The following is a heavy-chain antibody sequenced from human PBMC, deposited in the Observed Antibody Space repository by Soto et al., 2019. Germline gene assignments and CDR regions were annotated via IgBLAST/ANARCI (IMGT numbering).Heavy chain of an antibody. Sequence: QVQLVQSGAEVKKPGSSVKVSCKASGGTFRNLAINWGRQAPGQGLGWMGGFIPIIGGGINAQKLQSRVTRSPEESTSTPYMEMSTLRNADTALYICARGCVCHSKASVFWSQGPMVTV. CDR2: FIPIIGGG. V-gene: IGHV1-69*01. J-gene: IGHJ3*01. D-gene: IGHD2-15*01. CDR1: GGTFRNLA. CDR3: ARGCVCHSKASVF.